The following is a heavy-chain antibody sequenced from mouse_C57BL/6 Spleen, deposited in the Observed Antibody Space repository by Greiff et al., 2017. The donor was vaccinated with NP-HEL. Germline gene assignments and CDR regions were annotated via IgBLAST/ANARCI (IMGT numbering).Heavy chain of an antibody. CDR1: GFSLSTFGMG. D-gene: IGHD1-1*01. J-gene: IGHJ2*01. Sequence: QVQLKESGPGILQPSQTLSLTCSFSGFSLSTFGMGVGWIRQPSGKGLEWLAHIWWDDDKYYNPALKSRLTISKDTSNTQVFLKIANVDTAATATYYCARMNYYGSSFDDWGQGTTLTVSS. CDR2: IWWDDDK. CDR3: ARMNYYGSSFDD. V-gene: IGHV8-8*01.